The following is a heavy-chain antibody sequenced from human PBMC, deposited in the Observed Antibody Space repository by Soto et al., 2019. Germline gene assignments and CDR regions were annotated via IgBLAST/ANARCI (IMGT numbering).Heavy chain of an antibody. CDR1: GYTFTDYYV. Sequence: SVKVSCKTSGYTFTDYYVVNWVRQAPGQGLEWMGRIIPISGAANYAQKFQGRVTITADKSTSTSYMELSSLRSEDTAVYYCARDMTRTVVPYFDFWGQGTLVTVSS. CDR3: ARDMTRTVVPYFDF. J-gene: IGHJ4*02. V-gene: IGHV1-69*06. D-gene: IGHD1-7*01. CDR2: IIPISGAA.